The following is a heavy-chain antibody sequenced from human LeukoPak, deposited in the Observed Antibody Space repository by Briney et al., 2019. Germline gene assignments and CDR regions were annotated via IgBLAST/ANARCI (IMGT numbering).Heavy chain of an antibody. D-gene: IGHD3-22*01. V-gene: IGHV4-59*01. J-gene: IGHJ4*02. Sequence: PSETLSLTCTVSGGSISSYYWSWIRQPPGKGLEWIGYIYYSGSTNYNPSLKSRVTISVDTSKNQFSLKLSSVTAADTAVYYCARAYGYYYSLWDYWGQGTLVTVSS. CDR3: ARAYGYYYSLWDY. CDR2: IYYSGST. CDR1: GGSISSYY.